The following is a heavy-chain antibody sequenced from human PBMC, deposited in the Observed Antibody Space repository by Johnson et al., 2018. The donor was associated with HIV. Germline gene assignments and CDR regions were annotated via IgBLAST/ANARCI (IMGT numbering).Heavy chain of an antibody. Sequence: VQLVESGGGVVQPGRSLRLSCVASGFTFFSYGMHWFRQAPGKGLEWVAFISYKGGKKYYADSVKGRFTISRDNSKKTLYLQINSLKTEDTAVYDCSGYSITVGSTDKDDASDIWGQGTLVTVSS. D-gene: IGHD5-12*01. CDR2: ISYKGGKK. J-gene: IGHJ3*02. CDR3: SGYSITVGSTDKDDASDI. V-gene: IGHV3-30-3*01. CDR1: GFTFFSYG.